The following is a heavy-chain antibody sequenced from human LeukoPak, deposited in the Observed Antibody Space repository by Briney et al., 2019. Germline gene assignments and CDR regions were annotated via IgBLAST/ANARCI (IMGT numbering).Heavy chain of an antibody. Sequence: GGSLRLSCAASGFNTSTYWMSWVRQTPGKGLEWVANINQPGSGKYHVDSVKGRFTISRDNAKNTLFLEMNSLRDEDTAVYYCAGDYIWGRLFWGQGTLVTVSS. CDR1: GFNTSTYW. J-gene: IGHJ4*01. V-gene: IGHV3-7*01. D-gene: IGHD3-16*01. CDR2: INQPGSGK. CDR3: AGDYIWGRLF.